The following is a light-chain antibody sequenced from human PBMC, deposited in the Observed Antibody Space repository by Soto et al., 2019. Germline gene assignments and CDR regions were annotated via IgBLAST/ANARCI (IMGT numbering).Light chain of an antibody. V-gene: IGKV3-15*01. CDR1: QNIRGK. CDR3: QQYNNCPPNT. Sequence: EVVMTQSPATLSVSPGERATLSFRASQNIRGKLARYQQNPGQAPRLLIFAASSSATACPARFSGSRSGTEFTLPISSLQSEDFAVYYCQQYNNCPPNTYGQGTRLEI. J-gene: IGKJ5*01. CDR2: AAS.